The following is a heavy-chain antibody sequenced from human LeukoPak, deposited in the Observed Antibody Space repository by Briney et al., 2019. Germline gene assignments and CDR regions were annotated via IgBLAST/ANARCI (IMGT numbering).Heavy chain of an antibody. Sequence: GGSLRLSCVASGFTLSSHWMSWVRQAPGKGLEWVAVISYDGSNKYYADSVKGRFTISRDNSKNTLYLQMNSLRAEDTAVYYCARDTFGDYDYWGQGTLVTVSS. CDR2: ISYDGSNK. V-gene: IGHV3-30-3*01. J-gene: IGHJ4*02. CDR3: ARDTFGDYDY. CDR1: GFTLSSHW. D-gene: IGHD3-16*01.